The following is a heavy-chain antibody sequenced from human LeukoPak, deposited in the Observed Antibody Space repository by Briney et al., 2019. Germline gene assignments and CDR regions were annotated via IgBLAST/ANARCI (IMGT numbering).Heavy chain of an antibody. CDR1: GFTFNDYG. D-gene: IGHD1-1*01. V-gene: IGHV3-20*04. CDR3: VRDPERAATDAFDV. CDR2: INSNGKSI. Sequence: RPGGSLRLSCAASGFTFNDYGMSWVRQAPGKGLEWVSGINSNGKSINYADSVKGRFTISRDYAERSVYLQMNNLRAEDTALYYCVRDPERAATDAFDVWGQGTMVTVSS. J-gene: IGHJ3*01.